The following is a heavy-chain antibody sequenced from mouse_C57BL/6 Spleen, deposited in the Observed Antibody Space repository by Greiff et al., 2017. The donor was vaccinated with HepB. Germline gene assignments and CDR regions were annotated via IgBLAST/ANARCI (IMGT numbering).Heavy chain of an antibody. CDR2: IYPGDGDT. V-gene: IGHV1-82*01. CDR1: GYAFSSSW. J-gene: IGHJ4*01. Sequence: VMLVESGPELVKPGASVKISCKASGYAFSSSWMNWVKQRPGKGLEWIGRIYPGDGDTNYNGKFKGKATLTADKSSSTAYMQLSSLTSEDSAVYVCARRRGYAMDYWGQGTSVTVSS. CDR3: ARRRGYAMDY.